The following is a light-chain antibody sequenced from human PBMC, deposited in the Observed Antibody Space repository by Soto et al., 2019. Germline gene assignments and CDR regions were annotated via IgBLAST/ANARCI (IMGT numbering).Light chain of an antibody. CDR2: DVS. V-gene: IGLV2-14*01. J-gene: IGLJ2*01. CDR3: SSYTSSGTLVV. CDR1: SSDVGGYNY. Sequence: QSALTQPASVSGSPGQSITISCTGTSSDVGGYNYVSWYQQHPGKAPKLMIYDVSNRPSGVSNRFSGSKSGNTASLTISGLQAEDEDDYYCSSYTSSGTLVVFGGGTKLTVL.